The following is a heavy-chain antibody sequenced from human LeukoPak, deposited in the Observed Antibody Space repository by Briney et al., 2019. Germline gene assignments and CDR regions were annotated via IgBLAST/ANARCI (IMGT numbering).Heavy chain of an antibody. CDR1: GGSISSGGYC. Sequence: TSETLSLTCTVSGGSISSGGYCWSWIRQPPGKGLESIGYIYHSGSTYYNPSLKSRVTISVDRSKNQFSLKLSSVTAADTAVYYCARDQVAAGLYNWFDPWGQGTLVTVSS. V-gene: IGHV4-30-2*01. CDR3: ARDQVAAGLYNWFDP. J-gene: IGHJ5*02. D-gene: IGHD6-13*01. CDR2: IYHSGST.